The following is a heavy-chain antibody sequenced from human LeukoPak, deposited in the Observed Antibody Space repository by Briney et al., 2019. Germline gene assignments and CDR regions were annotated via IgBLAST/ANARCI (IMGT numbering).Heavy chain of an antibody. Sequence: GGSLRLSCAASGFTFSSYEMNWVRQAPGKGLEWVSGISGSGGSTYYADSVKGRFTISRDNSKNTLYLQMNSLRAEDTAVYYCAKEGLQGYDFDYWGQGTLVTVSS. CDR2: ISGSGGST. J-gene: IGHJ4*02. CDR3: AKEGLQGYDFDY. CDR1: GFTFSSYE. V-gene: IGHV3-23*01. D-gene: IGHD5-12*01.